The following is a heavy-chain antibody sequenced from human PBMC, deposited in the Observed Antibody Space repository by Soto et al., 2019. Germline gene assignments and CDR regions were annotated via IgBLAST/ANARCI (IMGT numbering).Heavy chain of an antibody. CDR1: GGSISSSNW. V-gene: IGHV4-4*02. Sequence: QVQLQESGPGLVKPSGTLSLTCAVSGGSISSSNWWSWVRQPPGKGRAWIGEIYHSGSTNYNPSLMSRVTISVDKSKNQFCLKLSSVTAADTAVYYCAALPKWFGEINYGMDVWGQGTTVTVSS. D-gene: IGHD3-10*01. J-gene: IGHJ6*02. CDR3: AALPKWFGEINYGMDV. CDR2: IYHSGST.